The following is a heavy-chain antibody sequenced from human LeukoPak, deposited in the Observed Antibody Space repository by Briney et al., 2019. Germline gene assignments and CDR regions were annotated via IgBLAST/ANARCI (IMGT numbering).Heavy chain of an antibody. Sequence: SETLSLTCSVSGASISSHYWSWIRQPPGKGLEWIGYIHYSGSTNCNPSLKSRVTISLDTSKNQFSLKLTSVTAADTAVYYCARGRSGSYHSPFDYWGQGTLVTASS. CDR2: IHYSGST. D-gene: IGHD1-26*01. CDR1: GASISSHY. V-gene: IGHV4-59*11. CDR3: ARGRSGSYHSPFDY. J-gene: IGHJ4*02.